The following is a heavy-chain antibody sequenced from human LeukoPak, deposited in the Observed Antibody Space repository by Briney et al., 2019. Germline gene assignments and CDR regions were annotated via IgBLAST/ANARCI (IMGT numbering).Heavy chain of an antibody. CDR3: ARRGGAGRSFDY. CDR2: IYYSGST. Sequence: GSLRLSCAASGFTFSSYAMGWIRQTPGKGLEWIGNIYYSGSTNYNPSLKSRVTISVDTSKNQFSLKVSSVTAADTAVYYCARRGGAGRSFDYWGQGTLVTVSS. J-gene: IGHJ4*02. CDR1: GFTFSSYA. V-gene: IGHV4-59*01. D-gene: IGHD2-21*01.